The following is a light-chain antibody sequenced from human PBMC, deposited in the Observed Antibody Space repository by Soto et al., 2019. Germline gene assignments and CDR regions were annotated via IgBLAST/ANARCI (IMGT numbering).Light chain of an antibody. CDR1: QTVTSY. V-gene: IGKV3-20*01. J-gene: IGKJ1*01. Sequence: EIVLTQSPGTLSLSPGETATLSCRASQTVTSYFAWYQQKPGQAPRLLIYGASSRATGIPDRFSGSGSGTDFTLTISALEPEDFAVYYSQQYGYSPRTFGQGTKVEIK. CDR3: QQYGYSPRT. CDR2: GAS.